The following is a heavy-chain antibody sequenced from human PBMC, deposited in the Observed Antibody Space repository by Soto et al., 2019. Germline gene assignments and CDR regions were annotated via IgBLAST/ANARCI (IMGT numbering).Heavy chain of an antibody. V-gene: IGHV4-59*08. CDR3: AGQDIVLMVYAHPSHMDV. CDR1: GCYISSYY. Sequence: SEPLSLTCTVAGCYISSYYWSWIRQPPGKGLEWIGYIYYSGSTNYNPSLKSRVTISVDTSKNQFSLKLSSVTAADTAVYYCAGQDIVLMVYAHPSHMDVWGKGTTVTVSS. D-gene: IGHD2-8*01. J-gene: IGHJ6*03. CDR2: IYYSGST.